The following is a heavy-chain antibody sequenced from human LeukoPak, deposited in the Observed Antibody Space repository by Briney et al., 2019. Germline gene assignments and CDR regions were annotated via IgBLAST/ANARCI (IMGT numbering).Heavy chain of an antibody. D-gene: IGHD3-10*01. CDR2: ISYDGSNK. CDR3: ASDGSGSYYNRRRVRLYY. CDR1: GFTFSSYG. V-gene: IGHV3-30*03. J-gene: IGHJ4*02. Sequence: GGSLRLSCAASGFTFSSYGMHWVRQAPGKGLEWVAVISYDGSNKYYADSVKGRFTISRDNSKNTLYLQMNSLRAEDTAVYYCASDGSGSYYNRRRVRLYYWGQGTLVTVSS.